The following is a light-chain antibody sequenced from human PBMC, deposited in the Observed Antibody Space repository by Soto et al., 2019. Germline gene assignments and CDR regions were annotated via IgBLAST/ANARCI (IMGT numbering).Light chain of an antibody. CDR3: QQYGSSPPFT. CDR1: QSVSSSY. Sequence: EIVLTQSPGTLSLSPGERATLSCRASQSVSSSYLAWYQQKPGQAPRLLIYGASSRATGIPDRFSGSGSGKDFTLTISRLEPEDFAVYYCQQYGSSPPFTVGPGTKVDIK. V-gene: IGKV3-20*01. CDR2: GAS. J-gene: IGKJ3*01.